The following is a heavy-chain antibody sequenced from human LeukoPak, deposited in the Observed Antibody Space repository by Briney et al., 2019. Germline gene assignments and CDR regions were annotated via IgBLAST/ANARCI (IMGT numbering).Heavy chain of an antibody. Sequence: GGSLRLSCAASGFTFSDHAMSWVRQAPGKGLEWVSVISDSGASTYYAESVNGRFTISRDNSKDTLHLQMNSLRPEDTAIYYCAKAVVGSVTGTDSWGQGTLVTVSS. CDR1: GFTFSDHA. V-gene: IGHV3-23*01. CDR2: ISDSGAST. CDR3: AKAVVGSVTGTDS. J-gene: IGHJ5*01. D-gene: IGHD6-19*01.